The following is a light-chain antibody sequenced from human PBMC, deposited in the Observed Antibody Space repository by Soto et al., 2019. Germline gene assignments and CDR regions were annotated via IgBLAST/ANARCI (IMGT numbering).Light chain of an antibody. CDR1: SSDVGGYNY. CDR2: EVN. J-gene: IGLJ1*01. Sequence: QSALTQPPSASGSPGQSVTISCTGTSSDVGGYNYVSWYQQHPGKAPKLMIYEVNKRPSGVPDRFSGSKSANTASLTVSGLQAEDEADYYCSSYAGSNNLVVFGTGTKVTV. CDR3: SSYAGSNNLVV. V-gene: IGLV2-8*01.